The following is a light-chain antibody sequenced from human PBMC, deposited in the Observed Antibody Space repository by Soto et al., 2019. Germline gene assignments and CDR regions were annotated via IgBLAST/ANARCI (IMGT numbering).Light chain of an antibody. CDR3: QTWGTGIGV. V-gene: IGLV4-69*01. CDR1: SGHSTYA. Sequence: QLVLTQSPSASASLGASVRLTCTLSSGHSTYAIAWHQQQPEKGPRFLMKINTDATYTKGDGIPDRFSGSSFGAERYLNISSLQSEDEADYYCQTWGTGIGVFGGGTKLTVL. J-gene: IGLJ3*02. CDR2: INTDATY.